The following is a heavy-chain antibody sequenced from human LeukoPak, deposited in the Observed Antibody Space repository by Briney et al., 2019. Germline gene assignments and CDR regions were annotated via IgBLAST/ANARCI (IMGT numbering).Heavy chain of an antibody. CDR1: GGSISSYY. CDR3: ARDRYGSGSYIDY. CDR2: IYYSGST. D-gene: IGHD3-10*01. Sequence: VKPSETLSLTCTVSGGSISSYYWSWIRQPPGKGLGWIGYIYYSGSTNYNPSLKSRVTISVDTSKNQFSLKLSSVTAADTAVYYCARDRYGSGSYIDYWGQGTLVTVSS. J-gene: IGHJ4*02. V-gene: IGHV4-59*01.